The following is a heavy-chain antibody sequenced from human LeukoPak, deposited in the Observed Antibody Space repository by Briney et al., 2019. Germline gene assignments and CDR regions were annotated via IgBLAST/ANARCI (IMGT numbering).Heavy chain of an antibody. CDR1: GFTFSSYA. CDR3: AKDYDILTGYSYFDY. V-gene: IGHV3-23*01. D-gene: IGHD3-9*01. J-gene: IGHJ4*02. Sequence: GGSLRLSCAASGFTFSSYAMSWVRQAPGKGLEWVSAISGSGGSTYYADSVEGRFTISRDNSKNTLYLQMNSLRAEDTAVYYCAKDYDILTGYSYFDYWGQGTLVTVSS. CDR2: ISGSGGST.